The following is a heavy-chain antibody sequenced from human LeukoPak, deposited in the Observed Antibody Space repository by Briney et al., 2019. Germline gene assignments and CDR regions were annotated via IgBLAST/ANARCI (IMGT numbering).Heavy chain of an antibody. CDR2: FFCSGSS. D-gene: IGHD6-25*01. J-gene: IGHJ4*02. Sequence: PSETLSLTCTVSGDSLNSYYWSWIRQPPGEGLQWIGYFFCSGSSNYNASLRSRVAISVDTSKNQFSLKLTSVTAADTAVYYCAGRAARFFDYWGQGILVTVSS. CDR1: GDSLNSYY. V-gene: IGHV4-59*01. CDR3: AGRAARFFDY.